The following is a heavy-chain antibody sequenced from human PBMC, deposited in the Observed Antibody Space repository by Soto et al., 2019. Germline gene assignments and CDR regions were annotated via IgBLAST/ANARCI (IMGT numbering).Heavy chain of an antibody. CDR3: ASSLPSYPPDDDFDI. CDR2: SIPIFGTA. Sequence: QVQLVQSGAEVKKPGSSVKVSCKASGGTFSSYAISWVRQAPGQGLEWMGGSIPIFGTANYAQKFQGRVTITADESTSTAYMELSSLRSEYTAVDYCASSLPSYPPDDDFDIWGQGTMVTVAS. V-gene: IGHV1-69*01. CDR1: GGTFSSYA. D-gene: IGHD1-26*01. J-gene: IGHJ3*02.